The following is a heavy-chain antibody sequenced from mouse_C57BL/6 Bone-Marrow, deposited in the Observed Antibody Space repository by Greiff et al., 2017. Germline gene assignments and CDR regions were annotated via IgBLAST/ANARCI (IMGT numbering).Heavy chain of an antibody. CDR3: ARDYGSSFWFAY. J-gene: IGHJ3*01. V-gene: IGHV1-82*01. D-gene: IGHD1-1*01. CDR1: GYAFSSSW. CDR2: IYPGDGDT. Sequence: QVQLKESGPELVKPGASVKISCKASGYAFSSSWMNWVKQRPGKGLEWIGRIYPGDGDTNYNGKFKGKATLTAGKSSSTAYMQLSSLTSEDSAVYFWARDYGSSFWFAYWGQGTLVTVSA.